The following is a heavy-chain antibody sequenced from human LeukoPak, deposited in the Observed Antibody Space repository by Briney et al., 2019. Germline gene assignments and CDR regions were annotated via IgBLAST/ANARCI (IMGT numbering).Heavy chain of an antibody. CDR3: ARDVGYNYGSYAFDI. Sequence: TLSLTCTVSGGSIGGGTYYWSWIRRPAGKGLEGLGRIYTSGITNYNPSLKSRVTISVDTSKNQFSLQLSSVTAADAAVYYCARDVGYNYGSYAFDIWGQGTMVTVSS. J-gene: IGHJ3*02. D-gene: IGHD5-18*01. CDR1: GGSIGGGTYY. V-gene: IGHV4-61*02. CDR2: IYTSGIT.